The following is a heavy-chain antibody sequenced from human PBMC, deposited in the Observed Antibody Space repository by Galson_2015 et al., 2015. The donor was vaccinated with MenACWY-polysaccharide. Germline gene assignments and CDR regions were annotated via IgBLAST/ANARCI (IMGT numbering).Heavy chain of an antibody. CDR1: GFSLSTSGVG. J-gene: IGHJ4*02. V-gene: IGHV2-5*02. D-gene: IGHD2-2*01. CDR3: ARRPGAAAMGGVYDY. Sequence: PALVKPTQTLTLTCSFSGFSLSTSGVGVGWIRQPPGRALEWLALIYGDDDKRYSPSLQSRLTITKDISKNQVVLIMTTMDPVDTATYHCARRPGAAAMGGVYDYWGQGILVTVSS. CDR2: IYGDDDK.